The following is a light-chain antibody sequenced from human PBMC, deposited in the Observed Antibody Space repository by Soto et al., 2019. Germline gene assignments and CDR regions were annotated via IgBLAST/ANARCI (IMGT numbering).Light chain of an antibody. CDR3: SSYTSSSTRV. CDR1: SSDVGGYNY. J-gene: IGLJ3*02. V-gene: IGLV2-14*01. Sequence: QPVLTQPASVSGSPGQSITISCTGTSSDVGGYNYVSWYQQHPGKAPKLMIYDVSNRPSGVSNRFSGSKSGNTASLTISGLQAEYEADYYCSSYTSSSTRVFGGGTKLTVL. CDR2: DVS.